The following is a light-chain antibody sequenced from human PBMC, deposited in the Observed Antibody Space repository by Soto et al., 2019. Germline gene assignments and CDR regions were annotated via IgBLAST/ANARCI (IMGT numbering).Light chain of an antibody. CDR1: QNVRSY. Sequence: EIVLTQSPATLSLSPGERATLSCGASQNVRSYLAWYQQKPGQAPRLLIYDASNRATGIPARFSGSGSGTDFTLTISSLETEDFAVYYCQQRSNWPITFGQGTRLEIK. CDR3: QQRSNWPIT. V-gene: IGKV3-11*01. CDR2: DAS. J-gene: IGKJ5*01.